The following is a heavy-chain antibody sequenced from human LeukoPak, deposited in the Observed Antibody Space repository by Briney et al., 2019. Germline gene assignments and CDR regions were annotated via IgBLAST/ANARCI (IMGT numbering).Heavy chain of an antibody. CDR2: IIPILGIA. CDR3: ASGYGEYFQH. V-gene: IGHV1-69*02. D-gene: IGHD3-22*01. CDR1: GGTFISYT. J-gene: IGHJ1*01. Sequence: GASVKVSCKASGGTFISYTISWVRQAPGQGLEWMGRIIPILGIANYAQKFQGRVTITADKSPSTAYMELSSLRSEDTAVYYCASGYGEYFQHWGQGTLVTVSS.